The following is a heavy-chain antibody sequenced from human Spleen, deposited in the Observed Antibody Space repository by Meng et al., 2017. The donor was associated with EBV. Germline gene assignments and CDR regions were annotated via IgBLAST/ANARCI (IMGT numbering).Heavy chain of an antibody. CDR2: INHSGST. D-gene: IGHD6-6*01. Sequence: QVQVPQWGAGPLKPSATLSLTCAVYDTSFSGYFWSWIRQSPGKRLEWIGEINHSGSTSYNPSLKSRVAISVDTSKNQFSLKLRSVTAADTAVYYCVKGRTVARSPWFDPWGQGALVTVSS. CDR1: DTSFSGYF. J-gene: IGHJ5*02. CDR3: VKGRTVARSPWFDP. V-gene: IGHV4-34*01.